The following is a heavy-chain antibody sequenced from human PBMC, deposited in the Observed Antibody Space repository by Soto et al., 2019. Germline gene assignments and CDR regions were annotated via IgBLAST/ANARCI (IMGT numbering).Heavy chain of an antibody. D-gene: IGHD4-17*01. CDR1: GFTFSNSD. V-gene: IGHV3-30*03. CDR2: ISYDGSNK. J-gene: IGHJ6*03. CDR3: ARGATVSRHYYYYMDV. Sequence: GGSLRLSCAASGFTFSNSDMNWVRQAPGKGLEWVAVISYDGSNKYYADSVKGRFTISRDNAKNTLYLQMNSLRAEDTAVYYCARGATVSRHYYYYMDVWGKGTTVTVSS.